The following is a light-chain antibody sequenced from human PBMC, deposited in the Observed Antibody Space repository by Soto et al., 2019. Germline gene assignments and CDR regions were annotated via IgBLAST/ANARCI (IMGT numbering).Light chain of an antibody. CDR3: QQYDTSPRT. CDR2: GAS. V-gene: IGKV3-20*01. Sequence: EVMLTQSPGTLSLSAGERATLSCRASQSVSSNYLAWYRQKSGQAPRLLIYGASNRATGIPDRFSGSGSGTDFTLTIRRLEPEDFAVYYCQQYDTSPRTFGQGTKVEFK. J-gene: IGKJ1*01. CDR1: QSVSSNY.